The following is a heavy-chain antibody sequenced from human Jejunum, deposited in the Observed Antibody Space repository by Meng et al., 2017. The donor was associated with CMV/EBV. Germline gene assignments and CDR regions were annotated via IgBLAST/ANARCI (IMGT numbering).Heavy chain of an antibody. J-gene: IGHJ3*02. D-gene: IGHD1-26*01. CDR1: FTFGTYG. CDR2: IYSGGSST. Sequence: FTFGTYGMAWVRQAPGRGLEWVSVIYSGGSSTYYADSVKGRFTISRDNFKNTLYLEMNSLRVEDTAVYYCAKDVFGAGGGDAFDIWGQGTMVTVSS. V-gene: IGHV3-23*03. CDR3: AKDVFGAGGGDAFDI.